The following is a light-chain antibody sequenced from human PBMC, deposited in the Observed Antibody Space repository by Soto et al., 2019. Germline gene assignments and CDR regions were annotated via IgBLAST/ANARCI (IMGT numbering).Light chain of an antibody. CDR1: QSVSSSY. CDR3: QQYFASSWT. J-gene: IGKJ1*01. V-gene: IGKV3-20*01. Sequence: EIVLTQSPGTLSSSPGERATLSCRASQSVSSSYLAWYQHKPGQAPRLLIYATSSRATGIPDRFGGSGSGTDFTLTISRLEPEDFAVYYRQQYFASSWTCGQGTKVDIK. CDR2: ATS.